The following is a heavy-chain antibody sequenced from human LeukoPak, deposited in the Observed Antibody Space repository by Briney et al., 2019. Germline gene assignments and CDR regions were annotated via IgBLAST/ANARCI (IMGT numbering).Heavy chain of an antibody. Sequence: SETLSLTCTVSGGSISSYYWSWIRQPAGKGLEWIGRIYTSGSTNYNPSLKSRVTMSVDTSKNQFSLKLSSVTAADTAVYYCAGRRIGVRYFDWSVHYWGQGTLVTVSS. J-gene: IGHJ4*02. V-gene: IGHV4-4*07. CDR3: AGRRIGVRYFDWSVHY. D-gene: IGHD3-9*01. CDR2: IYTSGST. CDR1: GGSISSYY.